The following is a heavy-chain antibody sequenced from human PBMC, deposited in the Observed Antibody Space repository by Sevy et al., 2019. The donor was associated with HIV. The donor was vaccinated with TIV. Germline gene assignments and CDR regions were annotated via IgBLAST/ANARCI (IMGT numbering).Heavy chain of an antibody. CDR2: IYYSGST. V-gene: IGHV4-59*13. D-gene: IGHD6-13*01. J-gene: IGHJ6*02. Sequence: SETLSLTCTVSGGSISSYYWSWIRQPPGKGLEWIGYIYYSGSTNYNPSLKSRVTISVDTSKNKFSRKLSSVTAADTAVYYCARDAYSSSWYYYYGMDVWGQGTTVTVSS. CDR3: ARDAYSSSWYYYYGMDV. CDR1: GGSISSYY.